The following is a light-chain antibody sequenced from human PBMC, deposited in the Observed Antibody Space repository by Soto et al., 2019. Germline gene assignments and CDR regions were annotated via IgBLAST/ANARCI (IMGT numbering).Light chain of an antibody. V-gene: IGKV1-39*01. CDR1: QSISSY. CDR3: QQSYSTPPWT. Sequence: DSQMTPSPSTLSASVGDRVTITCRASQSISSYLNRYQQKPGKAPKLLIYAASSLQSGVPSRFSGSGSGTDFTLTISSLQPEDFATYYCQQSYSTPPWTFGQGTKVDIK. J-gene: IGKJ1*01. CDR2: AAS.